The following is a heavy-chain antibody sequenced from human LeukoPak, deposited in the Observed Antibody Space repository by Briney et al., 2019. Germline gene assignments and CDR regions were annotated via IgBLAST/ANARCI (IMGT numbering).Heavy chain of an antibody. CDR1: GFTFSSYW. D-gene: IGHD3-9*01. J-gene: IGHJ3*02. Sequence: GGSLRLSCVASGFTFSSYWMSWVCQAPGKGLEWVANIKQDGSEKYYVDSVKGRFTISRDNAKNSLYLQMNSLRAEDTAVYYCARDPLPDILTGYLPSDAFDIWGQGTMVTVSS. CDR3: ARDPLPDILTGYLPSDAFDI. CDR2: IKQDGSEK. V-gene: IGHV3-7*01.